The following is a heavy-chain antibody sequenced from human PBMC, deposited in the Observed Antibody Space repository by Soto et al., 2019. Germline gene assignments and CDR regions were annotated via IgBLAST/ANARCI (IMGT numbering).Heavy chain of an antibody. Sequence: QVQLQESGPGLVRPSGTLSLTCAVSGGSISSDKWWSWVRQPPGKGLEWIGEIYHTGSTNYNPSLKSRVTMSLDKSSNQFSLRLTSVTAADTAVYYCAKHPCGGGRRDTAFDVWGQGTTVTVSP. V-gene: IGHV4-4*02. J-gene: IGHJ3*01. CDR1: GGSISSDKW. CDR3: AKHPCGGGRRDTAFDV. CDR2: IYHTGST. D-gene: IGHD2-15*01.